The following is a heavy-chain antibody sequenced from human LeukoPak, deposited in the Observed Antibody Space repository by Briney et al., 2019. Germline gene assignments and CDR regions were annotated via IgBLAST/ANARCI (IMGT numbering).Heavy chain of an antibody. J-gene: IGHJ4*02. D-gene: IGHD2-2*02. CDR1: GYTFTSYC. CDR3: ARDHDPLYCSSTSCYSQSPFDY. Sequence: ASVKVSCKASGYTFTSYCMHWVRQAPGQGLEWMGIINPSGGSTSYAQKFQGRVTMTRDTSTSTVYMELSSLRSEDTAVYYCARDHDPLYCSSTSCYSQSPFDYWGQGTLVTVSS. V-gene: IGHV1-46*01. CDR2: INPSGGST.